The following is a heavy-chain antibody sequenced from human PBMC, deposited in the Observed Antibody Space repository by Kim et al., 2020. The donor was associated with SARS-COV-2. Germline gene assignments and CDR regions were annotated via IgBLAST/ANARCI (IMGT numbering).Heavy chain of an antibody. CDR2: INHSGRT. V-gene: IGHV4-34*01. CDR1: GGSFSGYY. CDR3: ARRLSNTSGWGSHYCDL. J-gene: IGHJ2*01. Sequence: SETLSLTCAVYGGSFSGYYWSWIRQPPGKGLEWIGEINHSGRTNYNPSLKSRVTISVDTSKNQFSLMLTSVTAADTAVVYCARRLSNTSGWGSHYCDLWG. D-gene: IGHD3-10*01.